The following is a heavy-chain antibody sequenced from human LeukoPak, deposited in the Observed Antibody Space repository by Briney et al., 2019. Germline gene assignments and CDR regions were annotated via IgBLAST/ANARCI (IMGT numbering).Heavy chain of an antibody. CDR1: GYSFTSYW. CDR2: IYPGDSDT. D-gene: IGHD6-19*01. J-gene: IGHJ4*02. Sequence: GESLNISCKGSGYSFTSYWIGWVRQMPGKGLEWMGIIYPGDSDTRYSPSFQGQVTISADKSISTAYLQWSSLKASDTAMYYCARRAGGSGWYGGDFDYWGQGTLVTVSS. V-gene: IGHV5-51*01. CDR3: ARRAGGSGWYGGDFDY.